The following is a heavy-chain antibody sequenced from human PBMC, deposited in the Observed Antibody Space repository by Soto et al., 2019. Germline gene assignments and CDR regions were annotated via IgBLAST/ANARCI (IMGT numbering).Heavy chain of an antibody. CDR3: AKEGRQLWSTPFYY. J-gene: IGHJ4*01. CDR1: GLTFSRYG. CDR2: ISYDGSNK. Sequence: GVSLRLSFAAYGLTFSRYGMPWVRQAPGKGLEWVAVISYDGSNKYYADSVKGRFTISRDNSKNTLYLQMNSLRAEDTAVYYCAKEGRQLWSTPFYYWGHGT. D-gene: IGHD5-18*01. V-gene: IGHV3-30*18.